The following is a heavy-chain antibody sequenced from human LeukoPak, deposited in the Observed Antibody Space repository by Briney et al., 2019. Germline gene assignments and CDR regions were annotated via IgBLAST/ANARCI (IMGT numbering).Heavy chain of an antibody. CDR2: ISYDGSNK. CDR1: GLTVSGNY. Sequence: GGSLRLSCAASGLTVSGNYMSWVRQAPGKGLEWVAVISYDGSNKYYADSVKGRFTISRDNSKNTLYLQMNSLRAEDTAVYYCARVAGYYGSGSYYRAFDYWGQGTLVTVSS. J-gene: IGHJ4*02. CDR3: ARVAGYYGSGSYYRAFDY. D-gene: IGHD3-10*01. V-gene: IGHV3-30-3*01.